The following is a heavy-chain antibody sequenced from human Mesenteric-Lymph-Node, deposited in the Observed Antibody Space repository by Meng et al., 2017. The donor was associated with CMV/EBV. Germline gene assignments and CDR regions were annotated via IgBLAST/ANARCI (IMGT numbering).Heavy chain of an antibody. CDR2: INQGGSEE. D-gene: IGHD3-10*01. CDR3: ARCRGDDYFDY. CDR1: GFTFSSYW. J-gene: IGHJ4*02. Sequence: GESLKISCAASGFTFSSYWMHWVRQAPGKGLEWVANINQGGSEEYYVDSVKGRFTISRDNAKNSLYMQTNSLRAEDTAVYYCARCRGDDYFDYWGQGTVVTVSS. V-gene: IGHV3-7*01.